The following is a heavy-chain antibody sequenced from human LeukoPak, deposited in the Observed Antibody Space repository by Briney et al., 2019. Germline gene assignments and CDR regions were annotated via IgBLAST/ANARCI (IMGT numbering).Heavy chain of an antibody. CDR2: INPNGGGT. Sequence: ASVKVSCKASGYTFTGYYMHWVRQAPGQGLEWMGWINPNGGGTNYAQKFQGRGTLTRDTSISTAYMEVSRLESDDTAVYYCARENNSGWYRKAAFDYWGQGTLVTVAS. CDR3: ARENNSGWYRKAAFDY. J-gene: IGHJ4*02. D-gene: IGHD6-19*01. V-gene: IGHV1-2*02. CDR1: GYTFTGYY.